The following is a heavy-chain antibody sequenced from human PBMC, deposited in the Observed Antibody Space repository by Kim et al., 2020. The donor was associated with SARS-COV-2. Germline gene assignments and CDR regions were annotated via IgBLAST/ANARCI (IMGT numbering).Heavy chain of an antibody. CDR1: GDSVSSNSAA. D-gene: IGHD6-19*01. J-gene: IGHJ5*02. Sequence: SQTLSLTCAISGDSVSSNSAAWNWIRQSPSRGLEWLGRTFYRSNWYYEYALSVKSRIIINPDTSKNQVSLQLKSVTPVDTAVYYCVGGGGWNTWGQGTLVTVSS. V-gene: IGHV6-1*01. CDR3: VGGGGWNT. CDR2: TFYRSNWYY.